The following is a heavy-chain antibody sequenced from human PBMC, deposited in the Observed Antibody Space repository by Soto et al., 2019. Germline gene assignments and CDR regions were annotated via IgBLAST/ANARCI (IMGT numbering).Heavy chain of an antibody. Sequence: QITLKESGPTLVKPTQTLTLTCTFSGFSLSTSGVGVGWIRQPPGKALEWLALIYWDDDKRYSPSLKSRLTITKDTSKNQGVLTMTNMDPVDTATYYCANGDGGDCGGDCYHNWFDPWGQGTLVTVSS. CDR1: GFSLSTSGVG. J-gene: IGHJ5*02. CDR3: ANGDGGDCGGDCYHNWFDP. D-gene: IGHD2-21*02. V-gene: IGHV2-5*02. CDR2: IYWDDDK.